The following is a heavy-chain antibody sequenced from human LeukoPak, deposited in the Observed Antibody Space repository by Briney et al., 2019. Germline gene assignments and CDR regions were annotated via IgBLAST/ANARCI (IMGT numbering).Heavy chain of an antibody. Sequence: ASVKDSFKASGGTFSSYAISWVRQAPGQGLEWMGGIIPIFGTANYAQKFQGRVTITADESTSTAYMELSSLRSEDTAVYYCAREPTITMMGLYKPYNWFDPWGQGTLVTVSS. CDR3: AREPTITMMGLYKPYNWFDP. CDR1: GGTFSSYA. V-gene: IGHV1-69*13. CDR2: IIPIFGTA. J-gene: IGHJ5*02. D-gene: IGHD3-22*01.